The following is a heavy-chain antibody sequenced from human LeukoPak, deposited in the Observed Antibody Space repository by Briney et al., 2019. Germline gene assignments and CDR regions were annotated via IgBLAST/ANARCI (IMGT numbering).Heavy chain of an antibody. CDR2: ISAYNGNT. J-gene: IGHJ4*02. Sequence: GASVKVSCKASGYTFTSYGISWVRQAPGQGLEWMGWISAYNGNTNYAQKLQGRVTMTTDTSTSTAYMELRSLRSDDTAMYYCARDYGVDYSNQYQFDYWGQGTLVTVSS. CDR3: ARDYGVDYSNQYQFDY. V-gene: IGHV1-18*01. CDR1: GYTFTSYG. D-gene: IGHD3-3*01.